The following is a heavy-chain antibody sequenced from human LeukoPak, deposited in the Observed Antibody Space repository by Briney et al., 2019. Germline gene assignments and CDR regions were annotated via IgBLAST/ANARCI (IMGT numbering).Heavy chain of an antibody. CDR2: ISSSSSYI. CDR1: GFTFSSYS. J-gene: IGHJ4*02. D-gene: IGHD2-2*01. CDR3: ARDRDCSSTSCPIDY. Sequence: PGESLRLSCAASGFTFSSYSMNWVRQAPGKGLEWVSSISSSSSYIYYADSVKGRFTISRDNAKNSLYLQMNSLRAEDTAVYYCARDRDCSSTSCPIDYWGQGTLVTVSS. V-gene: IGHV3-21*01.